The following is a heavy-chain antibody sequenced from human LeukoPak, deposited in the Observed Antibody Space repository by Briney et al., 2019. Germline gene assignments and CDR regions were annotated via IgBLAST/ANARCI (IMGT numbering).Heavy chain of an antibody. CDR3: ARDATPELASDAFDI. D-gene: IGHD1-1*01. CDR2: INPSGGST. V-gene: IGHV1-46*01. CDR1: GYTFTSYY. J-gene: IGHJ3*02. Sequence: VASVKVSCKASGYTFTSYYMHWVRQAPGQGLEWMGIINPSGGSTSYAQKFQGRVTMTRDMSTSTVYMELSSLRSEDTAVYYCARDATPELASDAFDIWGQGTMVTVSS.